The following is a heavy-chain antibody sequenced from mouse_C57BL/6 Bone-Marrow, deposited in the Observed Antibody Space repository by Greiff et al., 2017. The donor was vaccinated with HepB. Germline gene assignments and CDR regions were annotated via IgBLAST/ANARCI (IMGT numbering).Heavy chain of an antibody. CDR2: INPYNGGT. Sequence: VQLKESGPVLVKPGASVKMSCKASGYTFTDYYMNWVKQSHGKSLEWIGVINPYNGGTSYNQKFKGKATLTVDKSSSTAYMELNSLTSEDSAVYYCASSPIYYGPYFDYWGQGTTLTVSS. D-gene: IGHD1-1*01. V-gene: IGHV1-19*01. J-gene: IGHJ2*01. CDR3: ASSPIYYGPYFDY. CDR1: GYTFTDYY.